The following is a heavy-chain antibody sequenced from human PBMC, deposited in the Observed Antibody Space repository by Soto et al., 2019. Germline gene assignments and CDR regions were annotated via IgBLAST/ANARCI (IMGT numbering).Heavy chain of an antibody. Sequence: QVQLVESGGGVVQPGRSLRLSCAASGFTFSSYGIHWVRQAPGKGLEWVAVISYDGSNKYYADSVKGRFTIPRDNSKNTLYLQMNSLRAEDTAVYYCAKEAFVVVTAPDFDYWGQGTLVTVSS. V-gene: IGHV3-30*18. CDR3: AKEAFVVVTAPDFDY. CDR2: ISYDGSNK. CDR1: GFTFSSYG. J-gene: IGHJ4*02. D-gene: IGHD2-21*02.